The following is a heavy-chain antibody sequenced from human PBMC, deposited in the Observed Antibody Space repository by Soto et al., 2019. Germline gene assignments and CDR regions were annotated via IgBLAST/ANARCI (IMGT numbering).Heavy chain of an antibody. Sequence: QVHLQESGPGLVEPSGTLSLTCVVSGASITGSHWWTWVRQAPGKGLEWIGELYYSVTTNYNPSLESRLTMSVDRPKNQFYLQLTSVTAADTAVYYCASGSGSSPPAYYFYAMDVWGRGATVIVSS. CDR1: GASITGSHW. J-gene: IGHJ6*02. CDR2: LYYSVTT. D-gene: IGHD1-26*01. V-gene: IGHV4-4*02. CDR3: ASGSGSSPPAYYFYAMDV.